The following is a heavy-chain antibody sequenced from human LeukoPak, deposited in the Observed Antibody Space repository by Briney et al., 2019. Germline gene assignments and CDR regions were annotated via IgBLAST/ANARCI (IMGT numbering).Heavy chain of an antibody. CDR2: IIPMFGTP. J-gene: IGHJ6*03. Sequence: SVKVSCKASGVIFSSYAITWVRQAPGQGLEWMGGIIPMFGTPNYAQKFQGRVTITADESTSTAYMELSSLRSEDTAVYYCARVISGYSYGDPGVGYYYYMDVWGKGTTVTISS. CDR1: GVIFSSYA. CDR3: ARVISGYSYGDPGVGYYYYMDV. D-gene: IGHD5-18*01. V-gene: IGHV1-69*13.